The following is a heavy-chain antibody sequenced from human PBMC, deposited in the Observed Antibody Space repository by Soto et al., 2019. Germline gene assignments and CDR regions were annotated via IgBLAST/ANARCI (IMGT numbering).Heavy chain of an antibody. CDR3: WKDGSWDGGGGEA. V-gene: IGHV1-69*18. D-gene: IGHD3-16*01. Sequence: QVQLVQSGAEVKKPGSSVKVSCSASGVTFSSYAFTWVRQAPGQGLEWMGNIIPVFRTSTYAQRFRGRLTISGGESSHTVYKERYCPRSEGKAVFFCWKDGSWDGGGGEAWGQGTLVIVYS. CDR2: IIPVFRTS. CDR1: GVTFSSYA. J-gene: IGHJ4*02.